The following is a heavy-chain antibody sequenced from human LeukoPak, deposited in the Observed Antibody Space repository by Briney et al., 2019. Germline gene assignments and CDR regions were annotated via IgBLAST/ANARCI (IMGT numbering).Heavy chain of an antibody. J-gene: IGHJ4*02. CDR3: ARGLASGYPPIPFDY. CDR1: GGSISSSSYY. CDR2: IYYSGST. V-gene: IGHV4-39*06. Sequence: PSETLSLTCTVSGGSISSSSYYWGWIRQPPGKGLECIGSIYYSGSTYYNLSLKSRVTISVDTSKIQFPLNLTSVTAADTAIYYCARGLASGYPPIPFDYWGQGTQVTVSS. D-gene: IGHD3-3*01.